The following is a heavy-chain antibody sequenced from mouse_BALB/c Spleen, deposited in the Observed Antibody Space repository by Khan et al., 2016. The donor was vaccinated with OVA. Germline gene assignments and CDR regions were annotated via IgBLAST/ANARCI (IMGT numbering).Heavy chain of an antibody. CDR2: INPTSGFT. CDR1: GYTFTTYW. V-gene: IGHV1-7*01. Sequence: QVRLQQSGAELAKPGASVKMSCKASGYTFTTYWMHWVKQRPGQGLEWIGYINPTSGFTDYNQKFKDKATLIAAKSSSKAFMELSSVTYDDSAVYYCARDRIDYWGEGTTLTVSS. CDR3: ARDRIDY. J-gene: IGHJ2*01.